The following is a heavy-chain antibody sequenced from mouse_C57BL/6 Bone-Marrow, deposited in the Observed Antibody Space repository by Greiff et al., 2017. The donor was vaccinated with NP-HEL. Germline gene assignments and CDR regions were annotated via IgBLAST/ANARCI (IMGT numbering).Heavy chain of an antibody. J-gene: IGHJ3*01. Sequence: QVQLKESGAELVRPGTSVKVSCKASGYAFTNYLIEWVKQRPGQGLEWIGVINPGSGGTNYNEKFKGKATLTSDKSSSTAYMQLSSLTSEDSAVYFCAREAYGYPGWFAYWGQGTLVTVSA. CDR1: GYAFTNYL. CDR3: AREAYGYPGWFAY. CDR2: INPGSGGT. V-gene: IGHV1-54*01. D-gene: IGHD2-2*01.